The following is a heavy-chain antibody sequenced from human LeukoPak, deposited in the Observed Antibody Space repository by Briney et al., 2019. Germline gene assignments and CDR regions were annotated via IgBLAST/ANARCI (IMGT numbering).Heavy chain of an antibody. CDR2: IYRRGSS. V-gene: IGHV4-38-2*02. D-gene: IGHD6-13*01. CDR3: ARGSSSGYFDY. Sequence: PSETLSLTCSVSNYSINTGYFWAWLRQPPGKGLEWIGTIYRRGSSYYSPSLKSRVTISVDTSKNQFSLRVDSVTAADTAVFFCARGSSSGYFDYWGQGTVVTVSS. J-gene: IGHJ4*02. CDR1: NYSINTGYF.